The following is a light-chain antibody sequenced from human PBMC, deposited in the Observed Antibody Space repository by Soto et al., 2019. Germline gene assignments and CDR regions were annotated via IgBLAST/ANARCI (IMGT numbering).Light chain of an antibody. CDR3: SSYTRTDTRV. Sequence: QSALTQPASVSGSPGQSITISCTGTSSDVGAYNYVSWYQHHPGKAPKLVIYEVSNRPSGVSNRFSGSKSGNTASLTISGLQTEDEADDYCSSYTRTDTRVFGGGTNVTVL. CDR2: EVS. J-gene: IGLJ2*01. CDR1: SSDVGAYNY. V-gene: IGLV2-14*01.